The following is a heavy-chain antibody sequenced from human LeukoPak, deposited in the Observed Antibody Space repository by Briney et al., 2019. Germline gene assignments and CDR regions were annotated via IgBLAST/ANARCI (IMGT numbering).Heavy chain of an antibody. CDR1: GGSFSGYY. CDR3: ASGRVGDTRLYYFDY. V-gene: IGHV4-34*01. D-gene: IGHD1-26*01. J-gene: IGHJ4*02. CDR2: INHSGST. Sequence: SETLSLTCAVYGGSFSGYYWSWICQPPGKGLEWIGEINHSGSTNYNPSLKRRVTISVDTSKNQFFLKLSSVTAADTAVYYCASGRVGDTRLYYFDYWGQGTLVTVSS.